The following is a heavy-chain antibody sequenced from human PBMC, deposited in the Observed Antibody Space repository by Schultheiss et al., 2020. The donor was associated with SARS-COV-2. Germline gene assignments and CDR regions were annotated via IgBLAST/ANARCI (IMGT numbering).Heavy chain of an antibody. CDR1: GGSISSGNYY. D-gene: IGHD5-18*01. J-gene: IGHJ6*03. CDR3: ARDRGGRGFTYGHRPYYFYMDV. V-gene: IGHV4-61*02. CDR2: IYTSGNT. Sequence: SETLSLTCTVSGGSISSGNYYWSWIRQPAGKGLEWIGRIYTSGNTVYNPSLKSRVTISLDPSKNQFSLKLSSVTAADTAAYYCARDRGGRGFTYGHRPYYFYMDVWGKGTTVTVSS.